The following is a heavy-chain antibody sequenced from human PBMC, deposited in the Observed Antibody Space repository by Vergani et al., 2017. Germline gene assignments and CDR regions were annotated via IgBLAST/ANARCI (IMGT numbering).Heavy chain of an antibody. Sequence: QVQLVQSGSELKKPGASVKVSCKASGYTFTSYAMNWVRQAPGQGLEWMGWINTNTGNPTYAQGFTGRFVFSLDTSVSTAYLQISSLKAEDTAVYYCARGQYDFWSGYYTRDYYYSYMDVWGKGTTVTVSS. J-gene: IGHJ6*03. CDR1: GYTFTSYA. CDR2: INTNTGNP. V-gene: IGHV7-4-1*02. CDR3: ARGQYDFWSGYYTRDYYYSYMDV. D-gene: IGHD3-3*01.